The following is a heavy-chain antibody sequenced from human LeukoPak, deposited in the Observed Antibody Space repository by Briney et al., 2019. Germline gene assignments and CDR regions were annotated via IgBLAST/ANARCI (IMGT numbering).Heavy chain of an antibody. CDR1: GYTFTGYY. D-gene: IGHD6-13*01. CDR3: ARKYSSSWPSDYYYGMDV. CDR2: INPNSGGT. V-gene: IGHV1-2*02. Sequence: GASVKVSCKASGYTFTGYYMHWVRQAPGQGLEWMGWINPNSGGTNYAQKFQGRVTMTRDTSISTAYMELSRLRSDDTAVYYCARKYSSSWPSDYYYGMDVWGQGTTVTVSS. J-gene: IGHJ6*02.